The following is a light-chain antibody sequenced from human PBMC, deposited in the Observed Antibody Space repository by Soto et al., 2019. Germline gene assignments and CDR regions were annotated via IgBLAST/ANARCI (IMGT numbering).Light chain of an antibody. Sequence: IQMTHSPSNLSASVGDTVPIVSRASQIFSTWLAWYQQKPGKAPEVLIYDVSSLESGVPSRFSGSGFGTEFTLTISSLQPDDFATYYCQQYNTLGTFGQGTKVDIK. CDR2: DVS. CDR3: QQYNTLGT. J-gene: IGKJ1*01. V-gene: IGKV1-5*02. CDR1: QIFSTW.